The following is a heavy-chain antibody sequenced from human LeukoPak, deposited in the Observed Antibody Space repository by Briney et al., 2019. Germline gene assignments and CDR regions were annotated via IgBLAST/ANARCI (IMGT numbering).Heavy chain of an antibody. CDR1: GGTFSSYA. Sequence: ASVKVSCKASGGTFSSYAISWVRQAPGQGLEWMGRIIPILGIANYAQKFQGRVTITADKSTSTAYMELSSLRSEDTAVYYCARGVTLGITFGGVSDYWGQGTLVTVSS. D-gene: IGHD3-16*01. CDR2: IIPILGIA. CDR3: ARGVTLGITFGGVSDY. J-gene: IGHJ4*02. V-gene: IGHV1-69*04.